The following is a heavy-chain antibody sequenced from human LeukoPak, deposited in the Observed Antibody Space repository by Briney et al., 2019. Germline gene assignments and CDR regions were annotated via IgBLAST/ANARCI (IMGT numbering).Heavy chain of an antibody. J-gene: IGHJ2*01. V-gene: IGHV3-33*01. D-gene: IGHD5-12*01. CDR2: IWNDGSNE. CDR1: RVAFSRSG. Sequence: GGSLRLSCAASRVAFSRSGMHWVRQAPGRGLEWVAVIWNDGSNEYYADSVKGRFTISRDNAENSLYLQMNSLRAEDTAVYYCARDRATERYFDLWGRGTLVTVSS. CDR3: ARDRATERYFDL.